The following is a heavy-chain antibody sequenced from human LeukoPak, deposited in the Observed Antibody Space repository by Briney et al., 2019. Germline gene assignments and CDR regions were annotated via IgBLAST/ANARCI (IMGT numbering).Heavy chain of an antibody. Sequence: GGSLRLSCAASGFTFSSYSVNWVRQAPGKGLEWVSSISSSSYIYYADSVKGRFTISRDNAKNSLYLQMNSLRAEDTAVYYCARAGYSSGWYFDYWGQGTLVTVSS. J-gene: IGHJ4*02. D-gene: IGHD6-19*01. V-gene: IGHV3-21*01. CDR2: ISSSSYI. CDR1: GFTFSSYS. CDR3: ARAGYSSGWYFDY.